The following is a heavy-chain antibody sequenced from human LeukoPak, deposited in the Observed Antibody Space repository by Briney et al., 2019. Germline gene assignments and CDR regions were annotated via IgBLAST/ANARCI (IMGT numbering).Heavy chain of an antibody. D-gene: IGHD1-14*01. CDR3: ARGRNGYDY. CDR2: INHSGSS. CDR1: VGSISSYY. J-gene: IGHJ4*02. Sequence: SETLSLTCTVSVGSISSYYWSWIRQPPGKGLEWIGEINHSGSSNYNPPLKSLVTISVDTSMNQFAQQLSTVTAADTAVYYCARGRNGYDYWGQRSQVTHSS. V-gene: IGHV4-34*01.